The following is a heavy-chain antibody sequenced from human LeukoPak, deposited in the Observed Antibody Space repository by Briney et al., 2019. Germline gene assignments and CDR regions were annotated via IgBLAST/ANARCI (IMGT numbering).Heavy chain of an antibody. CDR2: INHSGST. CDR3: ARVRGTRYYYYYYMDV. CDR1: GGSFSGYY. D-gene: IGHD3-16*01. J-gene: IGHJ6*03. Sequence: SETLSLTCAVYGGSFSGYYWSWIRQPPGKGLEWIGEINHSGSTNYNPSLKSRVTISVDTSKNQFSLKLSSVTAADTAVYYCARVRGTRYYYYYYMDVWGKGTTVTVSS. V-gene: IGHV4-34*01.